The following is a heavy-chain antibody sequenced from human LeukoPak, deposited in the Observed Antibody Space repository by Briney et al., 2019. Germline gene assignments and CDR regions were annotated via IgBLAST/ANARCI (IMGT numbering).Heavy chain of an antibody. J-gene: IGHJ4*01. V-gene: IGHV3-30-3*01. CDR2: VSYDGSNK. Sequence: HLGGPVPLLCAAFGFTFSNYLMHWGRQAPGKGLEWVAVVSYDGSNKYYADSVKGRFTISRDNSKNTLYLQMNSLRAEDAAIYYCATIGDRRTGESYRIDYWGEGSPVTVSS. CDR1: GFTFSNYL. CDR3: ATIGDRRTGESYRIDY. D-gene: IGHD3-16*02.